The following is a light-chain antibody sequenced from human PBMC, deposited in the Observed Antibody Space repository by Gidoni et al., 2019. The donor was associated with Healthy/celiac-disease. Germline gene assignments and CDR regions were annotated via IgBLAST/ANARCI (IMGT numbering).Light chain of an antibody. CDR3: QQGSNWQST. CDR2: EAA. J-gene: IGKJ5*01. V-gene: IGKV3-11*02. CDR1: QSVSSY. Sequence: IVFTPSPATLSLSPGDRATLSCRASQSVSSYLAWYQQKPGQAPRLLIDEAANWATGSPARLSGSESGRDFTHTVSSLERGDCAVYYCQQGSNWQSTFGEXTRLEIK.